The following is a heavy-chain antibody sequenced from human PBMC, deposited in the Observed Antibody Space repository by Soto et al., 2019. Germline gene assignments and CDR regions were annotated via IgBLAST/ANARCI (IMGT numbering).Heavy chain of an antibody. CDR1: GFTFSSYG. V-gene: IGHV3-33*06. D-gene: IGHD2-15*01. J-gene: IGHJ6*02. CDR3: AQLGYCSGGSCYSDYYYGMDV. CDR2: IWYDGSNK. Sequence: PVGSLRLSCAASGFTFSSYGMHWVRQAPGKGLEWVAVIWYDGSNKYYADSVKGRFTISRDNSKNTLYLQMNSLRAEDTAVYYCAQLGYCSGGSCYSDYYYGMDVWGQGTTVTVSS.